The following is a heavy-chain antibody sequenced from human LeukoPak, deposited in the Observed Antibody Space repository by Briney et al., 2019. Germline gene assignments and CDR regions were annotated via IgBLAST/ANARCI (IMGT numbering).Heavy chain of an antibody. CDR1: GYSITSGFY. CDR3: ERGELVFDY. J-gene: IGHJ4*02. D-gene: IGHD3-10*01. CDR2: IYHTGST. V-gene: IGHV4-38-2*01. Sequence: SETLSLTCAVSGYSITSGFYWGWIRQPPGKGLEWIGSIYHTGSTYYNPSLKSRVTISVDTSKNQFSLKLTSVTAADTAVYYCERGELVFDYWGQGTLVTASS.